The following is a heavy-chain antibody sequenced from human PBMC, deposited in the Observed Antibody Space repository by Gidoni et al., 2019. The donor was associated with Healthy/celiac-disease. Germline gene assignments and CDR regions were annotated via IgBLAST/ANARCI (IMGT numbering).Heavy chain of an antibody. Sequence: QVQLVQSGAEVKKAGSSVNVSCKASGGTFSSYAISWVRQAPGQGLDWRGGIIPIFGTAIYAQKFQGRVTITADKSTSTAYMELSSLRSEDTAVYYCAREKAELLRAFDIWGQGTMVTVSS. CDR1: GGTFSSYA. CDR3: AREKAELLRAFDI. CDR2: IIPIFGTA. V-gene: IGHV1-69*06. J-gene: IGHJ3*02. D-gene: IGHD1-26*01.